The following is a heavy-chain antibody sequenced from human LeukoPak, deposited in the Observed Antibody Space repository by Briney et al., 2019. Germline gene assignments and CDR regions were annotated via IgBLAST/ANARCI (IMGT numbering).Heavy chain of an antibody. V-gene: IGHV3-23*01. J-gene: IGHJ4*02. CDR1: GFTFSSYA. CDR2: ISGSGGST. Sequence: GGSLRLSCAASGFTFSSYAMSWVRQAPGKGLEWVSAISGSGGSTYYADSVKRRFTISRDNSKNTLYLQMNSLRAEDTAVYYCANGYCSSTSCSSLGVWWGQGTLVTVSS. CDR3: ANGYCSSTSCSSLGVW. D-gene: IGHD2-2*03.